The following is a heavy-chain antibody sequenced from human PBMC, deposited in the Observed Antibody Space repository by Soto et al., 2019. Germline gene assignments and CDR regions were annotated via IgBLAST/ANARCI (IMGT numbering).Heavy chain of an antibody. CDR3: ARYQSPSSAHWGFEP. J-gene: IGHJ5*02. CDR1: GGSISSYY. CDR2: FYYTGST. D-gene: IGHD3-22*01. V-gene: IGHV4-59*01. Sequence: PSETLSLTCTVSGGSISSYYWSWIRQPPGKGLEWIGYFYYTGSTNYNPSLKSRLTISVDTSRNQFSLKLSSVTAADTAVYYCARYQSPSSAHWGFEPWGQGTLVTVSS.